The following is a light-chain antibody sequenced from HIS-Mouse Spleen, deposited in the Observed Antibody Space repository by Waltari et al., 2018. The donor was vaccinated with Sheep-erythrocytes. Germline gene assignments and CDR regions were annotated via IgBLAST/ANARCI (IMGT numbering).Light chain of an antibody. Sequence: QSALTQPRSVSGSPGQSVTISCTGTSSDVGGYNYVSWYQQHPGKAPKLMIYDVSKRPSGGPDRFSGSKAGNTAYLPISGLQAEDEADYYCCSYAGSYNHVFATGTKVTVL. CDR2: DVS. J-gene: IGLJ1*01. CDR3: CSYAGSYNHV. CDR1: SSDVGGYNY. V-gene: IGLV2-11*01.